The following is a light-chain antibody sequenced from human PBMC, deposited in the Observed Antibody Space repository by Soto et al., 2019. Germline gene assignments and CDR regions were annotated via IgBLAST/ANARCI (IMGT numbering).Light chain of an antibody. CDR3: QKYNSAAWT. Sequence: DIQMTQAPSSLSASVGDRVTITCRASQGISNYLAWYQQKPGQVPKLLIYAASTLQSGVPCRLTGSGSETDFTLTISSRQREDVATYYCQKYNSAAWTFGHGTKVEIK. CDR2: AAS. J-gene: IGKJ1*01. V-gene: IGKV1-27*01. CDR1: QGISNY.